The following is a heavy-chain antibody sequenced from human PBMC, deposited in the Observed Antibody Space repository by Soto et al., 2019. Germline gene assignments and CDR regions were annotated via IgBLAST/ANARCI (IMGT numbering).Heavy chain of an antibody. Sequence: QLQLQESGPGLVKPSETLSLTCTVSGGSISSSSYYWGWIRQPPGKGLEWIGSIYYSGSTYYNPSLKSRVTISVDTSKNQFSLKLSSVTAADTAVYYCAAQTPDYDFWSGYSYLFDYWGQGTLVTVSS. CDR3: AAQTPDYDFWSGYSYLFDY. J-gene: IGHJ4*02. CDR2: IYYSGST. D-gene: IGHD3-3*01. V-gene: IGHV4-39*01. CDR1: GGSISSSSYY.